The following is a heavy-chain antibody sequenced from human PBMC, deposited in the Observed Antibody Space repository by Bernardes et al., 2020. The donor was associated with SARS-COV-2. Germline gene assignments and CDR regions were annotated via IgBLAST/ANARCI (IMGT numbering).Heavy chain of an antibody. CDR2: INPNSGGT. CDR3: ARERVAGTDGQPFWYYYGMDV. CDR1: GYTFTGYY. D-gene: IGHD2-15*01. V-gene: IGHV1-2*04. Sequence: ASVKVSCKASGYTFTGYYMHWVRQAPGQGLEWMGWINPNSGGTNYAQKFQGWVTMTRDTSISTAYMELSRLRSDDTAVYYCARERVAGTDGQPFWYYYGMDVWGQGTTVTVSS. J-gene: IGHJ6*02.